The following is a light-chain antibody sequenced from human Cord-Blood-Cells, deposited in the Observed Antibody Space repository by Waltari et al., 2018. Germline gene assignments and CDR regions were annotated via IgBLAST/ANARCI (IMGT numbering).Light chain of an antibody. V-gene: IGKV3D-15*01. CDR1: QSVSSN. CDR2: GAS. Sequence: EIVMTQSPATLSVSPGERDTLSCRASQSVSSNLAWYQQKPGQAPRLLIYGASTRATGIPARFSGSGSGTEFTLTISSLQSEDLAVYYGQQYNNWPITFGQGTRLEIK. J-gene: IGKJ5*01. CDR3: QQYNNWPIT.